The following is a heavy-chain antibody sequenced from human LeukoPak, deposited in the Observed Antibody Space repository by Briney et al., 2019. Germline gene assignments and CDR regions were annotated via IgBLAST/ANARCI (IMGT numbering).Heavy chain of an antibody. CDR3: ARDPRGGSYFDY. CDR2: IYYSGST. D-gene: IGHD1-26*01. Sequence: KSSETLSLTCTVSGGSISSSSYYWGWIRQPPGKGLEWIGYIYYSGSTNYNPSLKSRVTISVDTSKNQFSLKLSSVTAADTAVYYCARDPRGGSYFDYWGQGTLVTVSS. V-gene: IGHV4-61*01. J-gene: IGHJ4*02. CDR1: GGSISSSSYY.